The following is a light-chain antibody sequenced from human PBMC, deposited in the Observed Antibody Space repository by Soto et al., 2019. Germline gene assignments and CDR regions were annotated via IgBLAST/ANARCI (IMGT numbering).Light chain of an antibody. CDR1: SSNIGSHT. CDR2: SNT. CDR3: AAWDDILNGVV. Sequence: QSVLTQPPSASGTPGQTIAISCSGGSSNIGSHTVNWYQQLPGTAPRRLIYSNTQRPSGVPDRFSGSKSGTSASRAISGLQSEYEGDYYCAAWDDILNGVVFGGGTKVTVL. J-gene: IGLJ2*01. V-gene: IGLV1-44*01.